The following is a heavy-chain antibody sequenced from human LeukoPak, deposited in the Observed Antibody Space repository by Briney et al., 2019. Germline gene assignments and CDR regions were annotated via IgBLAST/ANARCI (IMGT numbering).Heavy chain of an antibody. V-gene: IGHV5-51*01. CDR1: GYSITNYW. J-gene: IGHJ5*02. CDR2: ISTADSAT. CDR3: ARQEYCSRGTSYTWYDP. D-gene: IGHD2-15*01. Sequence: GESLKISCKGSGYSITNYWTGCVCQMPGGGLEWMGIISTADSATRYSPFFQGQDTITADNSISTASLQSSSLKASDTAMYYRARQEYCSRGTSYTWYDPCGQGTLVTVSS.